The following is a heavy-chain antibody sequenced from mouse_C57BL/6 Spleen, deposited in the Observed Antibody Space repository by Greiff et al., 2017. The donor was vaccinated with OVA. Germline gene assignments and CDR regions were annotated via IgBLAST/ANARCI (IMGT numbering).Heavy chain of an antibody. Sequence: VQLKESGPVLVKPGASVKMSCKASGYTFTDYYMNWVKQSHGKSLEWIGVINPYNGGTSYNQKFKGKATLTVDKSSSTAYMELNSLTSEDSAVYYCAREVYDYDNYFDYWGQGTTLTVSS. D-gene: IGHD2-4*01. V-gene: IGHV1-19*01. CDR2: INPYNGGT. CDR3: AREVYDYDNYFDY. J-gene: IGHJ2*01. CDR1: GYTFTDYY.